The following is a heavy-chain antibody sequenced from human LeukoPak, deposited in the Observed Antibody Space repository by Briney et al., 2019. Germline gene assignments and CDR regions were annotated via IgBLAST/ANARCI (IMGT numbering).Heavy chain of an antibody. J-gene: IGHJ5*02. CDR3: ARGTRMNDESWFDP. CDR2: IYYSGST. Sequence: PSETLSLTCTVSGGSISSSSYYWGWIRQPPGKGLEWIGSIYYSGSTYYNPSLKSRVTISVDTSKNQFSLKLSSVTAADTAVYYCARGTRMNDESWFDPWGQGTLVTVSS. CDR1: GGSISSSSYY. D-gene: IGHD1-7*01. V-gene: IGHV4-39*07.